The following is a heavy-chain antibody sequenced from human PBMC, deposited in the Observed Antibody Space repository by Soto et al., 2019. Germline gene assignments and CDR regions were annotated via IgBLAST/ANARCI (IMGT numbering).Heavy chain of an antibody. D-gene: IGHD6-6*01. J-gene: IGHJ5*02. CDR2: LIPIFGAA. Sequence: QVQLVQSGAEVRKPGSSVKVSCKVSGGTFTNYVISWLRQAPGQGLEWMGGLIPIFGAANLAQKFQGRATITADESTSTVNTALSSLISEDTAVYYCAGGRSSPNFDPRGKGTLVTVSS. CDR3: AGGRSSPNFDP. V-gene: IGHV1-69*01. CDR1: GGTFTNYV.